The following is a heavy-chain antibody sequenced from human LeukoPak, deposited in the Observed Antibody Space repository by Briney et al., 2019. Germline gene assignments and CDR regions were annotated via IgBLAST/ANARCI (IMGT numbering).Heavy chain of an antibody. V-gene: IGHV3-23*01. Sequence: PSETLSLTCAVYGGSFSGYYWSWIRQPPGKGLEWVSAISGSGGSTYYADSVKGRFTISRDNSKNTLYLQMNSLRAEDTAVYYCAKDRARGVITVPFDYWGQGTLVTVSS. J-gene: IGHJ4*02. CDR1: GGSFSGYY. CDR3: AKDRARGVITVPFDY. D-gene: IGHD3-10*01. CDR2: ISGSGGST.